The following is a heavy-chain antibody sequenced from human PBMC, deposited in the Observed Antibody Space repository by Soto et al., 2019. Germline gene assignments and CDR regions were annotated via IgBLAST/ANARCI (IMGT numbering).Heavy chain of an antibody. CDR3: VKGEYYYDSSGYYPFDY. V-gene: IGHV3-64D*06. CDR2: ISSNRSST. D-gene: IGHD3-22*01. CDR1: GLTFSSYS. J-gene: IGHJ4*02. Sequence: PGGSLRLSCAASGLTFSSYSMNWVRQAPGKGLEYVSSISSNRSSTDYADSVKGRFTISRDNSKNTVYLQMSSLRVEDTAVYYCVKGEYYYDSSGYYPFDYWGQGTLVTVSS.